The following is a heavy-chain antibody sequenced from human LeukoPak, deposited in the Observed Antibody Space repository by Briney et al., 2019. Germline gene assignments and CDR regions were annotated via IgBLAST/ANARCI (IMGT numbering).Heavy chain of an antibody. V-gene: IGHV3-23*01. CDR1: GFTFNKYA. Sequence: GGSLRLSCAASGFTFNKYAMTWVRQAPGKGLEWVSVISANGHNTYYADSVKGRFTISRDNSKNTLYLQMNSLRAEDTAVYYCAKGASMGYDYVWGSYRYIDYWGQGTLVTVSS. CDR3: AKGASMGYDYVWGSYRYIDY. J-gene: IGHJ4*02. CDR2: ISANGHNT. D-gene: IGHD3-16*02.